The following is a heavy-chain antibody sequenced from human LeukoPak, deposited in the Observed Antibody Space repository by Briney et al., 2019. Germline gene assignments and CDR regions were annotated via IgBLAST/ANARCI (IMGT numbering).Heavy chain of an antibody. J-gene: IGHJ4*02. CDR3: AREYSYYDSSGYSGYFDY. CDR1: GFTFSSSW. V-gene: IGHV3-7*01. CDR2: INHDGSVK. Sequence: GGSLRLSCVASGFTFSSSWTAWVRQAPGKGLQWVANINHDGSVKNYVGSVKGRFAISRDNAQNSFYLQMNSLETDDTAVYYCAREYSYYDSSGYSGYFDYWGQGTLVTVSS. D-gene: IGHD3-22*01.